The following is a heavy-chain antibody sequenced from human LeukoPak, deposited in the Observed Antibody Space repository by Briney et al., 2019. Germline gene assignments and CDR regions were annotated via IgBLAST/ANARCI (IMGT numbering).Heavy chain of an antibody. V-gene: IGHV4-59*01. D-gene: IGHD1-26*01. Sequence: PSETLSLTCTVSGGSLSSYYWSWIRQPPGKGLEWIGYIYYSGSTNYNPSLTSRVTISVDTSKNQFSLKLSSVTAADTAVYYCARDGMGATSDYWGQGTLVTVSS. CDR3: ARDGMGATSDY. J-gene: IGHJ4*02. CDR2: IYYSGST. CDR1: GGSLSSYY.